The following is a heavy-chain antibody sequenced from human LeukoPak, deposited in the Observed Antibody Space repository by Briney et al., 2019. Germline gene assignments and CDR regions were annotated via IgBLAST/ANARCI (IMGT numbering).Heavy chain of an antibody. D-gene: IGHD6-19*01. J-gene: IGHJ6*03. CDR2: ISGSGGST. CDR1: GFTFSSHA. V-gene: IGHV3-23*01. Sequence: GGSLRLSCAASGFTFSSHAMSWVRQAPGKGLEWVSAISGSGGSTYYADSVKGRFTISRDNSKNTLYLQMNSVRAEDTAVYYCAKLSVAGDYYYYYMDVWGKGTTVTVSS. CDR3: AKLSVAGDYYYYYMDV.